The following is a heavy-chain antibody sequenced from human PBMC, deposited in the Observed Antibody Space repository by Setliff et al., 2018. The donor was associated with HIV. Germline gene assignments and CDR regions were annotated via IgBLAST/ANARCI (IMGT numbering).Heavy chain of an antibody. D-gene: IGHD4-17*01. CDR3: ARTRHDYGGYFDH. J-gene: IGHJ4*02. CDR2: ISYDGSNK. CDR1: GFTFSGYA. Sequence: GGSLRFSCAASGFTFSGYAMHWVRQAPGKGLEWVAVISYDGSNKYYADSVKGRFTIARDNSKNTLYLRMNSLRAEDMAVYYCARTRHDYGGYFDHWGQGTLVTVSS. V-gene: IGHV3-30*04.